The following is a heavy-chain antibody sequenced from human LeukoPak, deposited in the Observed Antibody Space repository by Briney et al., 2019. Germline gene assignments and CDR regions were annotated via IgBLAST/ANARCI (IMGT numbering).Heavy chain of an antibody. J-gene: IGHJ2*01. V-gene: IGHV4-59*08. CDR3: ARLPSYRPPERPNWYFDL. D-gene: IGHD1-14*01. CDR1: GGSISSYY. Sequence: PSETLSLTCTVSGGSISSYYWSWIRQPPGKGLEWIGYIYYSGSTNYNPSLKSRVTISVDTSKNQFSLKLSSVTAADTAVYYCARLPSYRPPERPNWYFDLWGRGTLVTVSS. CDR2: IYYSGST.